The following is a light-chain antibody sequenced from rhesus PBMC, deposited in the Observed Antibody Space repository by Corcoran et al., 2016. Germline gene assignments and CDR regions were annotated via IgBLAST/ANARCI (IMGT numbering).Light chain of an antibody. CDR2: KAS. Sequence: DIQMTQSPSSLYASVGDTVTFTCQASQGINSWLAWYQQKQGKAPNLFLYKASNLKSGVPSRVSGPGSWTDFTLTCRSLQSEYFATYYCQQYSNRPFTFGPGTKLAIK. CDR3: QQYSNRPFT. CDR1: QGINSW. J-gene: IGKJ3*01. V-gene: IGKV1-22*01.